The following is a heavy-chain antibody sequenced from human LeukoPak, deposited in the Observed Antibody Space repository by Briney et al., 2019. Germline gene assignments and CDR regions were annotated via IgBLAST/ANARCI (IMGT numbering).Heavy chain of an antibody. D-gene: IGHD1-7*01. J-gene: IGHJ5*02. CDR3: ARGETGTSFDWFGP. V-gene: IGHV1-18*01. CDR2: ISGYNGNT. CDR1: GYTFTNYG. Sequence: ASVKVSCKASGYTFTNYGINWVRQAPGQGLEWMGWISGYNGNTNYAQKVQARVTMTADTFTSTAYLELRGLKSDDTAIYYCARGETGTSFDWFGPWGQGTLVTVSS.